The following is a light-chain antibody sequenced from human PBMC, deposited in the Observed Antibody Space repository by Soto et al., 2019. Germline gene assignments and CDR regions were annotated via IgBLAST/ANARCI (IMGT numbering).Light chain of an antibody. V-gene: IGKV1-33*01. Sequence: DNQLTQSASSLSASVGDRVTITCQASQDISNYLNWYQQKPGKAPKLLIYDASNLETGVPSRFSGSGSGTEFTLTIISLQPDDIATYYCQQYNTYWTFGQGTKVDIK. CDR1: QDISNY. J-gene: IGKJ1*01. CDR3: QQYNTYWT. CDR2: DAS.